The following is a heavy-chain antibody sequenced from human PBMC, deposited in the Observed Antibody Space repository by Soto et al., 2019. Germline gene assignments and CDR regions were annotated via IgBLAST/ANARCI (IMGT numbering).Heavy chain of an antibody. CDR1: GVSFNNNG. V-gene: IGHV1-69*01. CDR3: ARVLYYGSGSYSPYGMDV. CDR2: VSPPFRTS. Sequence: QVQLVQSGAEVKKPGSSVKVSCKTSGVSFNNNGIGWVRQAPGHGREWMGGVSPPFRTSNYARKFQGRISITADASTGTVNMELSSLTSEDTAQYYCARVLYYGSGSYSPYGMDVWGQGTRVTVSS. D-gene: IGHD3-10*01. J-gene: IGHJ6*02.